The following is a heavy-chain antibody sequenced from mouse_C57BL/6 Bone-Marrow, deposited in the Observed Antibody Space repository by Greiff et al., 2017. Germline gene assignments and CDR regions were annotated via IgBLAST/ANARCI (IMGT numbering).Heavy chain of an antibody. V-gene: IGHV1-81*01. Sequence: VPLQQSGAELARPGASVKLSCKASGYTFTSYGISWVTQRTGQGLECIGEVSPRSGNTYYNEKFNGKATLTADKASSTVDMELRSLTSEDSAVDDGARENYGSSYGPYWGQGTLVTVAA. CDR3: ARENYGSSYGPY. D-gene: IGHD1-1*01. CDR2: VSPRSGNT. J-gene: IGHJ3*01. CDR1: GYTFTSYG.